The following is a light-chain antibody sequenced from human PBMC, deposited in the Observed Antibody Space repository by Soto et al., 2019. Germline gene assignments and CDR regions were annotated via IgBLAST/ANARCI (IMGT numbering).Light chain of an antibody. CDR1: SSDVGSYNL. CDR3: FSYAGTSARV. V-gene: IGLV2-23*01. Sequence: QSALTQPASVSGSPGQSITISCTGTSSDVGSYNLVSWYQQHPGKAPKLMIYEGTKRPSGVSNRFSGSNSGNKASLTISGLQAEDEADYYCFSYAGTSARVFGSGTKLTVL. CDR2: EGT. J-gene: IGLJ1*01.